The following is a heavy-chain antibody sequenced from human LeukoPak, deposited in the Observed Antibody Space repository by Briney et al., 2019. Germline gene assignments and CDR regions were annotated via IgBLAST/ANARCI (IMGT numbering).Heavy chain of an antibody. Sequence: ASVKVSCKASGGTFSSYAISWVRQAPGQGLEWMGRIIPIFGTANYAQKFQGRFTITTDEPTSTAYMELSSLRSEDTAVYYCALSSPYSSGWYPYFQHWGQGTLVTVSS. CDR3: ALSSPYSSGWYPYFQH. CDR2: IIPIFGTA. J-gene: IGHJ1*01. CDR1: GGTFSSYA. D-gene: IGHD6-19*01. V-gene: IGHV1-69*05.